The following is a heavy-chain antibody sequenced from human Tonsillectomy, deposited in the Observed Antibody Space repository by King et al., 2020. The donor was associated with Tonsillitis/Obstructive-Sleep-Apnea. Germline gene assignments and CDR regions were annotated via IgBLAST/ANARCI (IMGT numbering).Heavy chain of an antibody. J-gene: IGHJ4*02. D-gene: IGHD2-2*01. Sequence: TLKESGPTLVKPTQNLTLTCTFSGFSLSTSGVGVGWIRQPPGKALEWLALIYWDDDKRYSPSLKSRLTITKDTSKNQVVLKMTNMDPVDTATYYCAHRRSLGYCSSTTCYSFSYFDHWGQGTLVSVSS. CDR2: IYWDDDK. V-gene: IGHV2-5*02. CDR1: GFSLSTSGVG. CDR3: AHRRSLGYCSSTTCYSFSYFDH.